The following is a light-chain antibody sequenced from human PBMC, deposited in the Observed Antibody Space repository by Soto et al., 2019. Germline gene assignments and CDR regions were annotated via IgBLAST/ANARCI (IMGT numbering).Light chain of an antibody. V-gene: IGLV1-44*01. J-gene: IGLJ1*01. Sequence: VLTQPPSASGTPGQRVTISCSGSSSNIRTNAVNWFKQLPGTAPKLLIYSNEQRPSGVPDRFSGSKSGNSASLVISGLQSEDEANYYCGAWDDSLNAYVFGSGTKLTVL. CDR2: SNE. CDR1: SSNIRTNA. CDR3: GAWDDSLNAYV.